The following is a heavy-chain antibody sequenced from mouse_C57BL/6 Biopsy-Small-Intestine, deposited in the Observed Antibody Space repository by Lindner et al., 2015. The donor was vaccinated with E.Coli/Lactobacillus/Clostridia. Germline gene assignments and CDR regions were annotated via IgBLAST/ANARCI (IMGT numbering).Heavy chain of an antibody. CDR1: GYTFTDYN. Sequence: VQLQESGPELVKPGASVKIPCKASGYTFTDYNMDWVKQSHGKSLEWIGDINPNNGGTIYNQKFKGKATFTADTSSNTAYMQLSSLTSEDSAVYFCATYYSNPPNAMDYWGQGTSVTVSS. CDR2: INPNNGGT. V-gene: IGHV1-18*01. J-gene: IGHJ4*01. D-gene: IGHD2-5*01. CDR3: ATYYSNPPNAMDY.